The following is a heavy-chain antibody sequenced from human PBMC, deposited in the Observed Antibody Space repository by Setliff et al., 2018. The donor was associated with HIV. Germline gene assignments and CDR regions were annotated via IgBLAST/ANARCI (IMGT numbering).Heavy chain of an antibody. D-gene: IGHD1-7*01. CDR1: GGSFSGYY. V-gene: IGHV4-34*01. Sequence: SETLSLTCAVYGGSFSGYYWSWIRQPPGKGLEWIGEINHSGSTNYNPSLKSRVTISVDTSKNQFSLKLSSVTAADTAVYYCARGDGTKYYYYYYMDVWGKGTTVTVS. CDR3: ARGDGTKYYYYYYMDV. J-gene: IGHJ6*03. CDR2: INHSGST.